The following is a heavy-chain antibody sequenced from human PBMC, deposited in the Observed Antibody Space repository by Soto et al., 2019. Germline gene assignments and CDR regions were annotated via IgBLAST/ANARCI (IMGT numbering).Heavy chain of an antibody. V-gene: IGHV1-3*01. Sequence: APGHRLERMGWINAGNGDTKYSLRFQDRVTITRDTSASTAYMELSSLKSEDTAIYYCARAWIQLWPFFDYWGQGTLVTVSS. CDR2: INAGNGDT. D-gene: IGHD5-18*01. J-gene: IGHJ4*02. CDR3: ARAWIQLWPFFDY.